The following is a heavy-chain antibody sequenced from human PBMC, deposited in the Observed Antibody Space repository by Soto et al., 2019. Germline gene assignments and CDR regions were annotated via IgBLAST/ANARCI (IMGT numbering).Heavy chain of an antibody. D-gene: IGHD7-27*01. Sequence: SQTLSLTCAISGDSVSSNSAAWNWIRQSPSRGLEWLGRTYYRSKWYNDYAVSVKSRITINPDTSKNQFSLQLNSVTPEDTAVYYCARATGDQSPRYYYYMDVWGKGTTATVSS. CDR2: TYYRSKWYN. J-gene: IGHJ6*03. CDR1: GDSVSSNSAA. V-gene: IGHV6-1*01. CDR3: ARATGDQSPRYYYYMDV.